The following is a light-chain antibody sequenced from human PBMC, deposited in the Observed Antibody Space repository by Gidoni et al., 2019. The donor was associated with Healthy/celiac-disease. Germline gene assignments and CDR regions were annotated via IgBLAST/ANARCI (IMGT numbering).Light chain of an antibody. J-gene: IGKJ1*01. CDR3: QQYDNLPWT. CDR2: DAS. Sequence: DIQMTQSPSSLSASVGDRVTITCQASQDISNYLNWYQQKPGKAPKLLMYDASNLETGVPSRFSGSGSGTDFTCTISSLQPEDIATYYCQQYDNLPWTFGQGTKVEIK. V-gene: IGKV1-33*01. CDR1: QDISNY.